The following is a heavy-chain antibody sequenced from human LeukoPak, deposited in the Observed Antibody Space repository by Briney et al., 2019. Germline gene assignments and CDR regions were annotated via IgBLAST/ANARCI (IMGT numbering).Heavy chain of an antibody. J-gene: IGHJ4*02. CDR3: ARDDSSGPQVY. CDR2: INPSGGST. V-gene: IGHV1-46*01. Sequence: ASVKVSCKASGYTFSSYYMHWVRQAPGQGLEWMGIINPSGGSTKYAQKLQGRVTVTSDTSTSTVYMELSSLRSEDTAVYYCARDDSSGPQVYWGQGTLVTVSS. D-gene: IGHD3-22*01. CDR1: GYTFSSYY.